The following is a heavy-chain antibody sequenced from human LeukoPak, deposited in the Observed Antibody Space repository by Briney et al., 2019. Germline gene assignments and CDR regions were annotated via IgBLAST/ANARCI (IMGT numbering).Heavy chain of an antibody. D-gene: IGHD3-22*01. V-gene: IGHV3-11*01. Sequence: GGSLRLSCAASGFTFTDYYMRWFRQAPGKRLEWISYISVSGSTIYYADSMKGRFTISRDNARNSVYLQINSLRADDTAVYYCARDARLPSGLCHAFDMWGQGTMVTVSS. CDR1: GFTFTDYY. CDR3: ARDARLPSGLCHAFDM. CDR2: ISVSGSTI. J-gene: IGHJ3*02.